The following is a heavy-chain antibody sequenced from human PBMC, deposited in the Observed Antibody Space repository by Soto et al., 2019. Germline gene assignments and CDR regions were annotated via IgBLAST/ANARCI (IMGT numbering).Heavy chain of an antibody. CDR2: TTGSGGVT. CDR3: VKFFDYDILPCYTSYFDT. V-gene: IGHV3-23*01. D-gene: IGHD3-9*01. J-gene: IGHJ4*02. CDR1: GFTFSSYA. Sequence: PGGSLRLSCTASGFTFSSYAMNWVRQAPGKGLEWVSATTGSGGVTYYADSVKGRFTISRDNSKNTLYLQMNSLRAEDTAVYYCVKFFDYDILPCYTSYFDTWGKGTLFTVSS.